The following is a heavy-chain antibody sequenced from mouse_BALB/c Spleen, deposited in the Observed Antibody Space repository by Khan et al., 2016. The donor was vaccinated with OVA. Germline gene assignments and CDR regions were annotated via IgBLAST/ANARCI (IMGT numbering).Heavy chain of an antibody. CDR3: ARGNYYGSTSWFGY. CDR2: ILPGSNST. J-gene: IGHJ3*01. V-gene: IGHV1-9*01. Sequence: QVQLKQSGAELMKPGASVKISCKATGYTFSSYWIEWVKQRPGHGLEWIGEILPGSNSTNYNERFKGKATITADTSSNTAYMQLSSLTSEDSAIYYCARGNYYGSTSWFGYGGQGTLVTVSA. CDR1: GYTFSSYW. D-gene: IGHD1-1*01.